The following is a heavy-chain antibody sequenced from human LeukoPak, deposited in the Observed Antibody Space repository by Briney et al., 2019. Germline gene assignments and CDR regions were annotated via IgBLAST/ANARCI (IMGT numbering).Heavy chain of an antibody. CDR2: ISGDGGST. Sequence: GGSLRLSCAASGFTFDDYAMHWVRQAPGKGLECVSLISGDGGSTYYADSVKGRFTISRDNSKNSLYLQMNSLRTEDTALYYCGVGGLLSYYYYGMDVWGQGTTVTVSS. D-gene: IGHD2-15*01. J-gene: IGHJ6*02. CDR1: GFTFDDYA. CDR3: GVGGLLSYYYYGMDV. V-gene: IGHV3-43*02.